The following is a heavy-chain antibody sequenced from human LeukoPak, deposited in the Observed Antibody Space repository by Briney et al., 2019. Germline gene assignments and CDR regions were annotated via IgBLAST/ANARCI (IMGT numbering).Heavy chain of an antibody. Sequence: PSETLSLTCSVSGGFISSYYWSWIRQPPGKGLEFIGYIYYSGSTYYNPSLKSRVTISVDTSKNQFSLKLSSVTAADTAVYYCARDLDYWGQGTLVTVSS. CDR1: GGFISSYY. CDR2: IYYSGST. V-gene: IGHV4-59*12. CDR3: ARDLDY. J-gene: IGHJ4*02.